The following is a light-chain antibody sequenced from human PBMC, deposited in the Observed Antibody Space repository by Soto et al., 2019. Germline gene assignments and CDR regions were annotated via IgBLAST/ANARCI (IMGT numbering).Light chain of an antibody. CDR1: QSFRGL. V-gene: IGKV3-11*01. J-gene: IGKJ5*01. CDR3: QQRHMWPIT. Sequence: EFVLTQSPVTLSLSQGERATLSCRASQSFRGLLAWYQQKPGQAPRLLIYDAYNRATGIPPRFSGSGSGTDFTLTISSLEPEDSAVYYCQQRHMWPITFGQGTRLEIK. CDR2: DAY.